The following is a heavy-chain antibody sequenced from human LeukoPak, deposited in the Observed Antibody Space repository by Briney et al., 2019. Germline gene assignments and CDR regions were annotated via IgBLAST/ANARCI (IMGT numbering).Heavy chain of an antibody. CDR3: TRQESIAAREGDY. Sequence: GGSLRLSCAASGFTFSGSAMHWVRQASGKGLEWVGRIRSKANSYATAYAASVKGRFTIPRDDSKNTAYLQMNSLKTEDSAVYYCTRQESIAAREGDYWGQGTLVTVSS. CDR1: GFTFSGSA. J-gene: IGHJ4*02. D-gene: IGHD6-6*01. CDR2: IRSKANSYAT. V-gene: IGHV3-73*01.